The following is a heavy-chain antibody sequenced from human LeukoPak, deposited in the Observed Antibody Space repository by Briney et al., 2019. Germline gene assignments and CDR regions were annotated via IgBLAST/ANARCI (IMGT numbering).Heavy chain of an antibody. CDR3: ARDRYDQRSSSSGGDY. Sequence: ASVKVSCKASGYTFTSYGISWVRQAPGQGLEWMGWISAYNGNTNYAQKLQGRVTMTTDTSTSTAYMELRSLRSDDTAVYYCARDRYDQRSSSSGGDYWGQGTLVTVPS. CDR1: GYTFTSYG. J-gene: IGHJ4*02. D-gene: IGHD6-6*01. V-gene: IGHV1-18*01. CDR2: ISAYNGNT.